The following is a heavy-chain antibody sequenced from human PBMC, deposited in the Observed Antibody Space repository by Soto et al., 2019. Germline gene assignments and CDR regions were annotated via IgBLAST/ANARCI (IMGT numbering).Heavy chain of an antibody. CDR1: GFSFNEAW. CDR3: TTGSVEGI. Sequence: EVQLVESAGGLVKPGGSLRLSCVASGFSFNEAWMNWVRQAPGEGLEWVGRIKTSAGGGATDYAAPVQGRFTISRDDSKNALYLHMNSLRTEDTAIYYCTTGSVEGIWGQGTTAPVSS. D-gene: IGHD2-15*01. CDR2: IKTSAGGGAT. J-gene: IGHJ6*02. V-gene: IGHV3-15*07.